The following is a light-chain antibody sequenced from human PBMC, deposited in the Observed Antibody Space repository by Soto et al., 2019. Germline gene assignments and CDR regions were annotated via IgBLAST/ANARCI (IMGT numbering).Light chain of an antibody. CDR2: YKSDSDK. CDR3: MIWHSSAVV. Sequence: QAVVTQPASLSASPGASASLTCTLRSGINVGTYRIYWYQQKPVSPPQYLLRYKSDSDKQQGSGVPSRFSGSKDASANAGILLISGLQSEDEADYYCMIWHSSAVVFGGGTKVTVL. CDR1: SGINVGTYR. J-gene: IGLJ2*01. V-gene: IGLV5-45*01.